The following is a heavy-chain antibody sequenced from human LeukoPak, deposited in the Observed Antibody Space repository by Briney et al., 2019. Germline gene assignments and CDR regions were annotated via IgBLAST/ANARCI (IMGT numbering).Heavy chain of an antibody. CDR3: ATDLVDTAMVTGDGAFDI. CDR2: MNPNSGNT. V-gene: IGHV1-8*01. Sequence: ASVKVSCKASGYTFTSYDINWMRQAPGQGLEWVGWMNPNSGNTGYAQTFQGRVTMTEDTSTDTAYMELSSLRSEDTAVYYCATDLVDTAMVTGDGAFDIWGQGTMVTVSS. D-gene: IGHD5-18*01. CDR1: GYTFTSYD. J-gene: IGHJ3*02.